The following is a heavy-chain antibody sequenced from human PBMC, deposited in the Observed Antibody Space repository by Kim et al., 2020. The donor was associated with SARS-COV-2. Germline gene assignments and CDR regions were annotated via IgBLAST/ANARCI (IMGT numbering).Heavy chain of an antibody. D-gene: IGHD1-26*01. CDR1: GFTFSSYG. CDR2: ISYDGSNK. J-gene: IGHJ3*02. CDR3: AKSYSGSYSGAFDI. Sequence: GGSLRLSCAASGFTFSSYGMHWVRQAPGKWLEWVAVISYDGSNKYYADSVKGRFTISRDNSKNTLYLQMNSLRAEDTAVYYCAKSYSGSYSGAFDIWGQGTMVTVSS. V-gene: IGHV3-30*18.